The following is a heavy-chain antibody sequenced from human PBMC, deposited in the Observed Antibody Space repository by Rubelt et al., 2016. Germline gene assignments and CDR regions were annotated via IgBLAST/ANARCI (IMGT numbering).Heavy chain of an antibody. Sequence: QVQLQQWGAGLLKPSETLSLTCAVYGGSFSGYYWSWIRQPPGKGLEWIGEVNHSGSTNYNPSLKSRVTIAVDPAKNQVSLKLSCVTAADTAVYYCARGRRGSSSWLGRDYYGMDVWGQGTTVTVSS. V-gene: IGHV4-34*01. J-gene: IGHJ6*02. CDR1: GGSFSGYY. D-gene: IGHD6-13*01. CDR2: VNHSGST. CDR3: ARGRRGSSSWLGRDYYGMDV.